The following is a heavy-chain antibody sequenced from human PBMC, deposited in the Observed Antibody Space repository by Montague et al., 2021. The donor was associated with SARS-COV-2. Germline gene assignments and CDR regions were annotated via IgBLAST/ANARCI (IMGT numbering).Heavy chain of an antibody. J-gene: IGHJ6*02. CDR3: ARDSPDYVWGSYGMDV. Sequence: SLRLSCPASGFTFSSYSMNWVRQAPGKGLEWVSSISSSSSYIYYADSVKGRFTISRDNAKNSLYLQMNSLRAEDTAVYYCARDSPDYVWGSYGMDVWGQGTTVTVSS. CDR1: GFTFSSYS. CDR2: ISSSSSYI. D-gene: IGHD3-16*01. V-gene: IGHV3-21*01.